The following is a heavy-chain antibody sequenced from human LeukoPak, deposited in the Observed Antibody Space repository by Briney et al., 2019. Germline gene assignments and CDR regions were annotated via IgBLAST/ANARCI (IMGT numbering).Heavy chain of an antibody. J-gene: IGHJ4*02. CDR3: ARDRGGSGPTTTDY. CDR2: ISDSGGST. V-gene: IGHV3-64D*09. D-gene: IGHD6-19*01. CDR1: GFPFSSYA. Sequence: QPGGSLRLSCSASGFPFSSYAMHWVRQAPGKGLEYVSAISDSGGSTYYADSVKGRFTISRDNSKNTLYLQMSSLRAEDTAVYYCARDRGGSGPTTTDYWGQGTLVTVSS.